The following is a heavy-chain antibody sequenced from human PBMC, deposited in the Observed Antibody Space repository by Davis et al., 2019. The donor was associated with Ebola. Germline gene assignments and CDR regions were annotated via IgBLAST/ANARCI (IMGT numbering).Heavy chain of an antibody. J-gene: IGHJ4*02. CDR3: ARSTAMVR. D-gene: IGHD5-18*01. V-gene: IGHV3-30-3*01. CDR2: ISYDGSNK. Sequence: GGSLRLSCEASGFTFSTCAMSWVRQAPGKGLEWVAVISYDGSNKYYADSVKGRFTISRDNSKNTLYLQMNSLRAEDTAVYYCARSTAMVRWGQGTLVTVSS. CDR1: GFTFSTCA.